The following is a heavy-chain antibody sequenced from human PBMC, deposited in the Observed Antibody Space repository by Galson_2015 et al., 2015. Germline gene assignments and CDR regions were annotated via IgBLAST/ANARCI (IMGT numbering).Heavy chain of an antibody. CDR2: ISTSGSAI. D-gene: IGHD3-22*01. CDR3: AREFRYYYDSSGYDWVFDY. V-gene: IGHV3-48*03. CDR1: GFTFSSYE. J-gene: IGHJ4*02. Sequence: SLRLSCAASGFTFSSYEMSWVRQAPGKGLEWLSYISTSGSAIYHADSVKGRFTISRDNAKNSLYLQVNSLGAEDTAVYYCAREFRYYYDSSGYDWVFDYWGQGTLVTVSS.